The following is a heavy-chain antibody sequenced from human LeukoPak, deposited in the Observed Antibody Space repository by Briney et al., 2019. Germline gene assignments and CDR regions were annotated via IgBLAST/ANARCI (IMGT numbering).Heavy chain of an antibody. J-gene: IGHJ4*02. CDR2: INTNTGNP. Sequence: GGSLRLSCAASGYTFTSYAMNWVRQAPGQGLEWMGWINTNTGNPTYAQGFTGRFVFSLDTSVSTAYLQISSLKAEDTAVYYCARAYGSGSYYFAKRYYFDYWGQGTLVTVPS. D-gene: IGHD3-10*01. CDR1: GYTFTSYA. V-gene: IGHV7-4-1*02. CDR3: ARAYGSGSYYFAKRYYFDY.